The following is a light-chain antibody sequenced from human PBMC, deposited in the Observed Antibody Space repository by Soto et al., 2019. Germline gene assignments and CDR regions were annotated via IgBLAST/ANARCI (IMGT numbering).Light chain of an antibody. J-gene: IGKJ4*01. CDR2: AAS. Sequence: DIQMTQSPSPLSASVGDRVTITCRASQRISSYLNWYQQKPGKAPKVLIYAASSLQSGVPSRFSGSGSGTDFTLTISSLQLEDFATYYCQQSYTTPLTFGGGTKVDIK. V-gene: IGKV1-39*01. CDR3: QQSYTTPLT. CDR1: QRISSY.